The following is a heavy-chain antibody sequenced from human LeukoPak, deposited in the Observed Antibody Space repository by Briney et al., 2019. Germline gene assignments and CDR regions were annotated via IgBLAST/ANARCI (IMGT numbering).Heavy chain of an antibody. Sequence: GASVKVSCKASGYTFTSYGISWVRQAPGQGLEWMGWISAYNGNTNYAQKLQGRVTMTTDTSTSTAYMELRSLRSDDTAVYYCARDGPYYYDSSGYEFDYWGQGTLVTVSS. D-gene: IGHD3-22*01. CDR2: ISAYNGNT. CDR1: GYTFTSYG. V-gene: IGHV1-18*01. J-gene: IGHJ4*02. CDR3: ARDGPYYYDSSGYEFDY.